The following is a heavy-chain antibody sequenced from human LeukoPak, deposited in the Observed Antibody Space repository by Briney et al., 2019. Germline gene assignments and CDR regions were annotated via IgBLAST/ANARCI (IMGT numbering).Heavy chain of an antibody. CDR2: ISGSGGST. CDR1: GFTFSSYA. CDR3: AKIWFAEYSYFDL. J-gene: IGHJ2*01. D-gene: IGHD3-10*01. Sequence: GGSLRLSCAASGFTFSSYAMSWVRQAPGKGLEWVSGISGSGGSTYYADSVKGRFTISRDNSKNTPSLQMNSLKAEDTAVYYCAKIWFAEYSYFDLWGRGTLVTVSS. V-gene: IGHV3-23*01.